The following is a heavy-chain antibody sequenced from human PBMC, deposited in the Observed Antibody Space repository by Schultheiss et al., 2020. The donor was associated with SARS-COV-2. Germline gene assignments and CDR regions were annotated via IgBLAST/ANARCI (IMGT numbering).Heavy chain of an antibody. CDR3: AKADHSMEQQLNYYYYGMDV. V-gene: IGHV3-15*07. CDR1: GFTFSSYA. Sequence: GGSLRLSCAASGFTFSSYAMHWVRQAPGKGLEWVGRIKSKTDGGTTDYAAPVKGRFTISRDDSKNTLYLQMNSLKTEDTAVYYCAKADHSMEQQLNYYYYGMDVWGPGTTVTVSS. CDR2: IKSKTDGGTT. D-gene: IGHD6-13*01. J-gene: IGHJ6*02.